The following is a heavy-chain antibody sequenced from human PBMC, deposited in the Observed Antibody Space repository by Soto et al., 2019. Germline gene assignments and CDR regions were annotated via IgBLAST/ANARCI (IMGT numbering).Heavy chain of an antibody. J-gene: IGHJ3*02. CDR1: GGSITSGGYY. V-gene: IGHV4-30-4*08. CDR2: ISYSGST. Sequence: QVQLQESGPGLVKPSQTLSLTCTVSGGSITSGGYYWNWIRQQPGKGLEWIGYISYSGSTYYNPSLRNRATISVDESSNHLSLRLSSVTAADTAVYYCARELEGGVFDIWGRGTLVTVSS. CDR3: ARELEGGVFDI. D-gene: IGHD1-1*01.